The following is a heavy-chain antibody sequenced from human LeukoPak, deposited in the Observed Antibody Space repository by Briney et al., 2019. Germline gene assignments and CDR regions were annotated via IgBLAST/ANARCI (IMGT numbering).Heavy chain of an antibody. V-gene: IGHV3-7*03. D-gene: IGHD4-17*01. CDR3: ARDFYGDYLGYFDY. CDR1: GFSFTNYW. CDR2: VKEDGTTK. J-gene: IGHJ4*02. Sequence: GGSLRLSCAASGFSFTNYWMSWVRQAPGKGLEWVANVKEDGTTKQYVDSVKGRFTISRDNAKNTLYLQMNSLRAEDTAVYYCARDFYGDYLGYFDYWGQGTLVTVSS.